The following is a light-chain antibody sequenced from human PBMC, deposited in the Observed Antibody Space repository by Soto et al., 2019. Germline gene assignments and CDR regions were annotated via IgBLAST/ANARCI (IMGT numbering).Light chain of an antibody. CDR2: DAS. V-gene: IGKV1-5*01. CDR3: HQYSSYPLT. Sequence: DIQMTQSPSTLSASVGDRVTIACRASQSISMLLAWYQRKPGKAPKLLIYDASILETGVTSRFSGSGSGTEFTLTINSLQPDDFADYYCHQYSSYPLTLGGGTKVQI. J-gene: IGKJ4*01. CDR1: QSISML.